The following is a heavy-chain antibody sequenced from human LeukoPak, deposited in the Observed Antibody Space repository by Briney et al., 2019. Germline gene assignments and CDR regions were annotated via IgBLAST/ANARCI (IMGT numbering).Heavy chain of an antibody. J-gene: IGHJ4*02. CDR1: GYSFTSYW. Sequence: GESLKISCKGSGYSFTSYWIGWVRHMPGKGLQWMGIIYPGDSDTRYSPSSQGQVTISADKSISTAYLQWSSLKASDTAVYYCARPRHRGSYGDFDGWGQGTLVTVS. V-gene: IGHV5-51*01. CDR3: ARPRHRGSYGDFDG. CDR2: IYPGDSDT. D-gene: IGHD1-26*01.